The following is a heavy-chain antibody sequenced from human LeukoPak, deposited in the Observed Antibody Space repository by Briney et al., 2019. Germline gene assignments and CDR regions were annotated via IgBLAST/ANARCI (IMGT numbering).Heavy chain of an antibody. J-gene: IGHJ4*02. CDR3: ASGLIAAAGTFGY. CDR1: GFTFSSYS. D-gene: IGHD6-13*01. V-gene: IGHV3-21*01. CDR2: ISSSYI. Sequence: PGGSLRLSCAASGFTFSSYSMNWVRQAPGKGLEWVSSISSSYIYYADSVKGRFTISRDNAKNSLYLQMNSLRAEDTAVYYCASGLIAAAGTFGYWGQGTLVTVSS.